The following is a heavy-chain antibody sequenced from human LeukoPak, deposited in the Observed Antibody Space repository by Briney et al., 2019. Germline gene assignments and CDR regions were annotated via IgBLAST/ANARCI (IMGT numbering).Heavy chain of an antibody. J-gene: IGHJ4*02. CDR3: ARTRFHYFDY. D-gene: IGHD3-10*01. Sequence: PGGSHRLSCAASGFTFSDYYMSWIRQAPGKGLEWVSYISNSGSTIYYAASVKGRFTISRDNAKKSLNLQMNSLRAEDTAVYYCARTRFHYFDYWGQGTLVTVSS. CDR1: GFTFSDYY. CDR2: ISNSGSTI. V-gene: IGHV3-11*04.